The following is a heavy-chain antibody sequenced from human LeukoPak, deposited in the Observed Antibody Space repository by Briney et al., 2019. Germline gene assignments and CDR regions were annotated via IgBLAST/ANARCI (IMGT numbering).Heavy chain of an antibody. V-gene: IGHV1-2*02. Sequence: ASVKVSCKASGYTFTGYYMHWVRQAPGQGLEWMGWINPNSGGTNYAQKFQGRVTITADKSTSTAYMELSSLRSEDTAVYYCAREAQYSSSYDYWGQGTLVTVSS. J-gene: IGHJ4*02. CDR1: GYTFTGYY. CDR2: INPNSGGT. CDR3: AREAQYSSSYDY. D-gene: IGHD6-13*01.